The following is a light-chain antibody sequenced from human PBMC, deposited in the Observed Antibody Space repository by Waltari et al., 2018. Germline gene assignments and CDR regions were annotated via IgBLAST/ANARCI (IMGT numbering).Light chain of an antibody. CDR1: QGVGSN. CDR3: QQYNNWPET. V-gene: IGKV3-15*01. CDR2: GAS. J-gene: IGKJ1*01. Sequence: EVVMTQSPATLSVSPGERATLSCRASQGVGSNLAWYQQKPGQAPRLLISGASTRATGIPVRFSGSGSGREFTLTISSLQSEDCAIYYCQQYNNWPETFGQGTKVDIK.